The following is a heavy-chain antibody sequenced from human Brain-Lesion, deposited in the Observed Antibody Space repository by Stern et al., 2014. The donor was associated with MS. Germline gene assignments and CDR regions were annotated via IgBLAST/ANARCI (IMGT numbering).Heavy chain of an antibody. CDR3: ARGERWFDS. Sequence: EDQLVESGGGLVQPGGSLSLSCAASGFTFSNYWMHWVRQAPGKGLVWVSRVNNEGRRTSYADSVKGRFTMSRDNAKNTLYLQMNSLRVEDTAIYYCARGERWFDSWGQGTLVTVSS. CDR1: GFTFSNYW. CDR2: VNNEGRRT. J-gene: IGHJ5*01. V-gene: IGHV3-74*02. D-gene: IGHD3-10*01.